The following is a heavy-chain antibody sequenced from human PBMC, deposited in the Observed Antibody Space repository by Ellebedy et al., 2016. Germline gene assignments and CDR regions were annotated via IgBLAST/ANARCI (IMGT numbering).Heavy chain of an antibody. J-gene: IGHJ5*02. CDR1: GGSFSGYY. CDR2: INHSGST. V-gene: IGHV4-34*01. Sequence: SETLSLTCAVYGGSFSGYYWSWIRQPPGKGLEWIGEINHSGSTNYNPSLKSRVTISVDTSKNQFSLKLSSVTAADTAVYYCARSYGSGSYYKRVVWFDPWGQGTLVTVSS. CDR3: ARSYGSGSYYKRVVWFDP. D-gene: IGHD3-10*01.